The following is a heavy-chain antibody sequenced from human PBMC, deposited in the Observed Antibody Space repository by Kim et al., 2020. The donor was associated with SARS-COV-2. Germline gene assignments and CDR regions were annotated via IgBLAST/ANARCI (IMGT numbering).Heavy chain of an antibody. CDR1: GGSFSGYY. V-gene: IGHV4-34*01. Sequence: SETLSLTCAVYGGSFSGYYWSWIRQPPGKGLEWIGEINHSGSTNYNPSLKSRVTISVDTSKNQFSLKLSSVTAADTAVYYCARGEYSSSWYGQHNWFDP. J-gene: IGHJ5*02. D-gene: IGHD6-13*01. CDR2: INHSGST. CDR3: ARGEYSSSWYGQHNWFDP.